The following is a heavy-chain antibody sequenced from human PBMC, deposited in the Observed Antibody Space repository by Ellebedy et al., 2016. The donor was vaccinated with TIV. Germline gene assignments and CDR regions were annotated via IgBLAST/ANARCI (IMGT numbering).Heavy chain of an antibody. CDR1: GFTFSSYW. J-gene: IGHJ6*02. CDR3: AKTVVPAAIPYGMDV. V-gene: IGHV3-30*02. D-gene: IGHD2-2*01. CDR2: IRYDGSNK. Sequence: GESLKISCAASGFTFSSYWMSWVRQAPGKGLEWVAFIRYDGSNKYYADSVKGRFTISRDNSKNTLYLQMNSLRAEDTAVYYCAKTVVPAAIPYGMDVWGQGTTVTVSS.